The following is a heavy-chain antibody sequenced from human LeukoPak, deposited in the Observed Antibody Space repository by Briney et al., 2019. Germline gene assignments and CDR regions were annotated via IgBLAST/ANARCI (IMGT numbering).Heavy chain of an antibody. Sequence: SETLSLTCAFYGGSFSGYYWSWIRQPPGKGLEWIGEINHSGSTNYNPSLKSRVTISVDTSKNQFSLKLSSVTAADTAVYYCARGRFWSGYYPYYYYYMDVWGKGTTVTVSS. J-gene: IGHJ6*03. D-gene: IGHD3-3*01. V-gene: IGHV4-34*01. CDR1: GGSFSGYY. CDR3: ARGRFWSGYYPYYYYYMDV. CDR2: INHSGST.